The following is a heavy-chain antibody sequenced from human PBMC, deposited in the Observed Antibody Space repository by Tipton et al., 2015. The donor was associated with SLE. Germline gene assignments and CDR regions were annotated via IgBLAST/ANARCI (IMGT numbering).Heavy chain of an antibody. D-gene: IGHD7-27*01. CDR1: GGSITSGDYY. J-gene: IGHJ4*02. Sequence: TLSLTCTVSGGSITSGDYYWGWIRQPPGKGLEWIGSVYHSGTTFYNPSLKSRVTISVDTSKNQFSLKLKSVTAADTAVYYCARGGLWVYWGQGTLVTVSS. CDR2: VYHSGTT. V-gene: IGHV4-39*07. CDR3: ARGGLWVY.